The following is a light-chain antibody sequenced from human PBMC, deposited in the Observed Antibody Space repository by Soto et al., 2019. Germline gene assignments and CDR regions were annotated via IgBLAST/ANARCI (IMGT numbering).Light chain of an antibody. Sequence: EIVLTQSPGTLPLSPGERATLSCRASQSFSSSYLAWYQQKPGQAPRLLIYGASSRATGIPDRFSDSGSGTDLTLTIRRRDPEDFAMYDCKQYSSSPQWPFGQGTKVEIK. J-gene: IGKJ1*01. CDR2: GAS. V-gene: IGKV3-20*01. CDR3: KQYSSSPQWP. CDR1: QSFSSSY.